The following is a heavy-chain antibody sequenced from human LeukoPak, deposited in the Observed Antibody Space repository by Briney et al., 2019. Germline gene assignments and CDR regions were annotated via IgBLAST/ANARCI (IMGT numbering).Heavy chain of an antibody. D-gene: IGHD4-17*01. CDR2: IYYSGTT. V-gene: IGHV4-39*01. CDR3: ARSPGDYGDPRWFDP. Sequence: SETLSLTCTVSGGSISSSSYYWGWIRQPPGKGLEWIGSIYYSGTTYYNPSLKSRVTISVDTSKNQFSLKLSSVTAADTAVYYCARSPGDYGDPRWFDPWGQGTLVTVSS. J-gene: IGHJ5*02. CDR1: GGSISSSSYY.